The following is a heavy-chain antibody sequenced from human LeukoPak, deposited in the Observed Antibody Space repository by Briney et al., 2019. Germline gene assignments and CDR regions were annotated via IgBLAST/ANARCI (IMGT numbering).Heavy chain of an antibody. V-gene: IGHV3-48*01. CDR3: VRDQDWAFDY. D-gene: IGHD3-9*01. J-gene: IGHJ4*02. CDR1: GFTFNTYT. CDR2: INTKSKTI. Sequence: PGGSLRLSCAASGFTFNTYTMNWVRQAPGKGLEWVSFINTKSKTIYYADSVKGRFTISRDNGKISLYLQMNSLRAEDTALYYCVRDQDWAFDYWGRGTLVTVSS.